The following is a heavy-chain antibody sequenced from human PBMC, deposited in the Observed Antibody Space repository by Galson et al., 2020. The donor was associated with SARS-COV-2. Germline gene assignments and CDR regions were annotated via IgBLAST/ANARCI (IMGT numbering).Heavy chain of an antibody. CDR3: ERAKGNYYDPSGYYTLDYAFDF. Sequence: SVKVSCKASGGHFSNYTISWVRQAPGQGLEWMGRVIPMFALANYAQTFQGRVTITADISTSTAYMEMTSLRSEDTAVYYCERAKGNYYDPSGYYTLDYAFDFWGQGTMVTVSS. CDR2: VIPMFALA. CDR1: GGHFSNYT. J-gene: IGHJ3*01. D-gene: IGHD3-22*01. V-gene: IGHV1-69*02.